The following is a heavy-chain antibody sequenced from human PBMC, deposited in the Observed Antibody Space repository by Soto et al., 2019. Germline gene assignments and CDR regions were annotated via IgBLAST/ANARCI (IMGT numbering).Heavy chain of an antibody. V-gene: IGHV5-51*01. J-gene: IGHJ5*02. Sequence: PGESLKISCKGSGYIFANYWIGWVRQMPGKGLEWMAMIYPGDSDTRYSPSFQGQVTISADKSISTAFLQWTSLKTSDTAMYYCARRGSSGYHWFDPGGQGTLVTV. D-gene: IGHD3-22*01. CDR3: ARRGSSGYHWFDP. CDR2: IYPGDSDT. CDR1: GYIFANYW.